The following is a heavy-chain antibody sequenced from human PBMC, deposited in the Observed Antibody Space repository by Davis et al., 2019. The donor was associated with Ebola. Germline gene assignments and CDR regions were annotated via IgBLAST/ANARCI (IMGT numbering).Heavy chain of an antibody. V-gene: IGHV3-48*02. CDR2: ISSSSSTI. Sequence: GGSLRLSCAASGFTFSSYSMHWVRQAPGKGLEWVSYISSSSSTIYYADSVKGRFTISRDNAKNSLYLQMNSLRDEDTAVYYCARDGITIFGVVTIDAFDIWGQGTMVTVSS. CDR3: ARDGITIFGVVTIDAFDI. J-gene: IGHJ3*02. CDR1: GFTFSSYS. D-gene: IGHD3-3*01.